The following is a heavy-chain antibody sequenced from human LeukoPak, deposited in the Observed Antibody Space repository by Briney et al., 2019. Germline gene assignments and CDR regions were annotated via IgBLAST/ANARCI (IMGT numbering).Heavy chain of an antibody. J-gene: IGHJ4*02. CDR2: ISYDGSNK. Sequence: GRSLRLSCAVSGFTFSSYGMHWVRQAPGKGLEWVAVISYDGSNKYYADSVKGRFTISRDNSKNTLYLQMNSLRAEDTAVYYCAKDFHDYGDLGYLDYWGQGTLVTVSS. D-gene: IGHD4-17*01. V-gene: IGHV3-30*18. CDR3: AKDFHDYGDLGYLDY. CDR1: GFTFSSYG.